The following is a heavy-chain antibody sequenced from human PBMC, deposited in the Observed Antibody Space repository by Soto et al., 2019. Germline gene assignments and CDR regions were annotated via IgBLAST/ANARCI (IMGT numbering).Heavy chain of an antibody. V-gene: IGHV1-18*01. CDR3: AREERFLEWTNYYYYGMEV. Sequence: GASVKVSCKASGYTFTSYGISWVRQAPGQGLEWMGWISAYNGNTNYAQKLQGRVTMTTDTSTSTAYMELRSLRSDDTAVYYCAREERFLEWTNYYYYGMEVWGQGTTVTVSS. CDR1: GYTFTSYG. CDR2: ISAYNGNT. J-gene: IGHJ6*02. D-gene: IGHD3-3*01.